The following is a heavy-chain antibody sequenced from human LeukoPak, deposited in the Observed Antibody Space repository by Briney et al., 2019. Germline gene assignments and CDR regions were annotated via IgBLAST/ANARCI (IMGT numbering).Heavy chain of an antibody. Sequence: ASVKVSCKASGYTFTNYYIHWVRQAPGKGLEWMGWINPSSGGTDYAQKFQGRVTMTRDTSISTVYMELSSIKSDDTAVYYCARDGIYSRSFDAFDIWGQGTMVTVSS. D-gene: IGHD6-13*01. CDR1: GYTFTNYY. J-gene: IGHJ3*02. CDR3: ARDGIYSRSFDAFDI. CDR2: INPSSGGT. V-gene: IGHV1-2*02.